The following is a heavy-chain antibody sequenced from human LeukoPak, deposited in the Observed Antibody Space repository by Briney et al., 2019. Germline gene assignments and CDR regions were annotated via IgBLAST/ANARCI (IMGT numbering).Heavy chain of an antibody. D-gene: IGHD3-10*01. Sequence: ASVKVSCKASGYTFSNYYMHWVRQAPGQGLEWMGMIKPTGGSTSYAQRFRGRVTMTRDTSTSTVYMELSSLTSEDTAVYYCARDGAVSGTSDWYFDLWGHGTLVTVSS. J-gene: IGHJ2*01. CDR1: GYTFSNYY. CDR2: IKPTGGST. V-gene: IGHV1-46*01. CDR3: ARDGAVSGTSDWYFDL.